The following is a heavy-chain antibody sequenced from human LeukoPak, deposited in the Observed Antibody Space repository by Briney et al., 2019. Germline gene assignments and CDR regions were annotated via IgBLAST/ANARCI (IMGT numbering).Heavy chain of an antibody. CDR3: ARSTMVRGVNWFDP. J-gene: IGHJ5*02. D-gene: IGHD3-10*01. V-gene: IGHV4-38-2*02. CDR2: MYHSGST. CDR1: GYSISSAYC. Sequence: SETLSLTCSVSGYSISSAYCWGWIRQPPGKGLEWIGTMYHSGSTNYNPSLKSRVTISVDTSKNQFSLKLSSVTAADTAVYYCARSTMVRGVNWFDPWGQGTLVTVSS.